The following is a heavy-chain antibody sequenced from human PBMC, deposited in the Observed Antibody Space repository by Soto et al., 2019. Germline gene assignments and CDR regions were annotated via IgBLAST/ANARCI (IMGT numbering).Heavy chain of an antibody. CDR1: GGSVSSGDDY. V-gene: IGHV4-30-4*01. D-gene: IGHD4-17*01. Sequence: QVQLQESGPGLVKPSQTLSLTCTVFGGSVSSGDDYWSWIRQPPGKGLEWIGSVSYCGETYYNPSRKSRIALFVDTAMHQFSLRVSSVTDAYTAVYYCARARSGDDVTDWGQGTLVTVSS. CDR2: VSYCGET. CDR3: ARARSGDDVTD. J-gene: IGHJ4*02.